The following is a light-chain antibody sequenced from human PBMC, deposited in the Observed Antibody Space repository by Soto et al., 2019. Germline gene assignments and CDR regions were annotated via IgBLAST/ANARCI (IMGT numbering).Light chain of an antibody. V-gene: IGKV3-15*01. J-gene: IGKJ4*01. CDR3: QHYNNWLGT. CDR2: GAS. Sequence: EIVVTQSPAILSVSPGERVTLSCRASQNVVTNFAWYQQRLGQAPRLLIYGASARATGVPARFSGSGSVTEFFSTSSSLQSEAFAVYYCQHYNNWLGTFCGGTKVEIK. CDR1: QNVVTN.